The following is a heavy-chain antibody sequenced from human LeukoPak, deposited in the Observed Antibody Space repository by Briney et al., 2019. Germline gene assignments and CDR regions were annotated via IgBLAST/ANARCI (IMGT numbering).Heavy chain of an antibody. Sequence: SETLSLTCTVSGGSISSSSYYWGWIRQPPGKGLEWIGSIYYSGSTYYNPSLKSRVTISVDTSKTQFSLKLSSVTAADTAVYYCARRTVTGSGNFDYWGQGTLVTVSS. D-gene: IGHD3-10*01. CDR1: GGSISSSSYY. J-gene: IGHJ4*02. V-gene: IGHV4-39*01. CDR2: IYYSGST. CDR3: ARRTVTGSGNFDY.